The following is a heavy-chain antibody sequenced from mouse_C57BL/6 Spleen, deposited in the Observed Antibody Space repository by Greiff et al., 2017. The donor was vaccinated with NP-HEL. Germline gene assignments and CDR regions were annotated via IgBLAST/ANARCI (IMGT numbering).Heavy chain of an antibody. J-gene: IGHJ4*01. CDR2: IYPGSGST. CDR1: GYTFTSYW. Sequence: VQLQQSGAELVKPGASVKMSCKASGYTFTSYWITWVKQRPGQGLEWIGDIYPGSGSTNYNEKFKSKATLTVDTSSSTAYMQLSSLTSEDSAVYYGARGDDYYGSFYAMDYWGQGTSVTVSS. V-gene: IGHV1-55*01. D-gene: IGHD1-1*01. CDR3: ARGDDYYGSFYAMDY.